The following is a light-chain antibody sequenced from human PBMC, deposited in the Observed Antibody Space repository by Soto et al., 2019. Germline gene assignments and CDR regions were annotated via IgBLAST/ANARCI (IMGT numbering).Light chain of an antibody. J-gene: IGKJ2*01. Sequence: EIVMTQSPATLSVSPGERATLSCRASQSISSNLAWYQQKPGQAPRLLIYGASTTATGIPARFSGSGSGTEFTLTISGLQSEDSAVYYCHPYNSWPPYTFGQGTKLEIK. CDR1: QSISSN. V-gene: IGKV3-15*01. CDR3: HPYNSWPPYT. CDR2: GAS.